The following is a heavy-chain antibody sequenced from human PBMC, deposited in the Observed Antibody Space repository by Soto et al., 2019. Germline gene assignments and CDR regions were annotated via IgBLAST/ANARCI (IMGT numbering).Heavy chain of an antibody. CDR1: GGSISSYY. J-gene: IGHJ4*01. Sequence: SETLSLTRTVSGGSISSYYWSWIRQPPGKGLEWIGYIYYSGSTNYNPSLKSRVTISVDTSKNQFSLKLSSVTAADTAVYYCARVGKVYCDFWRGSYFDYWGHGTPVTVS. CDR2: IYYSGST. V-gene: IGHV4-59*01. D-gene: IGHD3-3*01. CDR3: ARVGKVYCDFWRGSYFDY.